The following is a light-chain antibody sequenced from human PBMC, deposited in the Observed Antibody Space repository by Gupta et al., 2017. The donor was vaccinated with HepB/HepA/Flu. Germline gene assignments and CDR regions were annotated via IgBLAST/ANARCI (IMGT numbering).Light chain of an antibody. V-gene: IGKV1-5*03. CDR2: QAS. CDR1: QSINHW. Sequence: GDRVTITCRASQSINHWLAWYQQRPGKAPNLLIYQASTLETGVPSRFSGSGSGTEFTLTIRSLQPDDFATYYCQHEHESSWTFGQGTKVEIK. J-gene: IGKJ1*01. CDR3: QHEHESSWT.